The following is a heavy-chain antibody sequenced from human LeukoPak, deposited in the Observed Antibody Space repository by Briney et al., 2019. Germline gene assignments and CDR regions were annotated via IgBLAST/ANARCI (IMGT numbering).Heavy chain of an antibody. D-gene: IGHD1-26*01. CDR1: GFTFSITY. V-gene: IGHV3-66*04. J-gene: IGHJ6*03. CDR3: ARLLVGATFDYYYMDV. CDR2: IYSGGDA. Sequence: GGSLRLSCTASGFTFSITYMAWVRQAPGKGLEWVSVIYSGGDAYYADSVKGRFTISRDNAKNSLYLQMNSLRAEDTAVYYCARLLVGATFDYYYMDVWGKGTTVTISS.